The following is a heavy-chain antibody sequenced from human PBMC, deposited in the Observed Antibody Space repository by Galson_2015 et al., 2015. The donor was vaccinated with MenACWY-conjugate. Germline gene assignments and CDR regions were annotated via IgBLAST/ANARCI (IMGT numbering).Heavy chain of an antibody. V-gene: IGHV3-7*03. CDR2: IKQDGSEK. CDR1: GFTFSNYW. CDR3: ARDYGRAVAGDY. Sequence: SLRLSCAASGFTFSNYWMSWVRQAPGKGLEWVANIKQDGSEKHYVDSVKGRFTISRDNAKNLLYLQMNSLRAEDTAVYHCARDYGRAVAGDYWGQGTLVTVSS. J-gene: IGHJ4*02. D-gene: IGHD6-19*01.